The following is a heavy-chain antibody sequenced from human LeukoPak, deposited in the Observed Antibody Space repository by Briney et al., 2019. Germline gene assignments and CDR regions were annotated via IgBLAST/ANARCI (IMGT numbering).Heavy chain of an antibody. Sequence: PGGSLRLSCAASGFTFSSYWMHWVRQAPGKGLVWVSRINSDGSSTSYADSVKGRFTISRDNVKNTLYLQMNSLRAEDTAVYYCARGNYDYGGNPEDYFDYWGQGTLVTVSS. CDR3: ARGNYDYGGNPEDYFDY. CDR1: GFTFSSYW. V-gene: IGHV3-74*01. J-gene: IGHJ4*02. D-gene: IGHD4-23*01. CDR2: INSDGSST.